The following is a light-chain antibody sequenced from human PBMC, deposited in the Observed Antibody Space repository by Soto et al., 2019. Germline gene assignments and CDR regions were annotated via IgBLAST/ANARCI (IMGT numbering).Light chain of an antibody. Sequence: IQMTQSPSTLSGSVGDGVTITFRARQTTSSWLAWYQQKPGKAPKLQIYNASTLNSGVPSRFSGSGSGTEFTLTISSLQPDDFATYYCQHYSSYSEAFGQGTKVDI. CDR1: QTTSSW. J-gene: IGKJ1*01. V-gene: IGKV1-5*03. CDR2: NAS. CDR3: QHYSSYSEA.